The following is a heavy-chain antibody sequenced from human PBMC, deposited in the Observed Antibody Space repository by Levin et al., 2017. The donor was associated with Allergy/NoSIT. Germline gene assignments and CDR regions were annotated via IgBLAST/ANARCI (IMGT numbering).Heavy chain of an antibody. Sequence: GESLKISCAASGFTFSSYSMNWVRQAPGKGLEWVSSISSSSSYIYYADSVKGRFTISRDNAKNSLYLQMNSLRAEDTAVYYCARGAGVTTVTTFDYWGQGTLVTVSS. CDR2: ISSSSSYI. CDR1: GFTFSSYS. CDR3: ARGAGVTTVTTFDY. D-gene: IGHD4-17*01. J-gene: IGHJ4*02. V-gene: IGHV3-21*01.